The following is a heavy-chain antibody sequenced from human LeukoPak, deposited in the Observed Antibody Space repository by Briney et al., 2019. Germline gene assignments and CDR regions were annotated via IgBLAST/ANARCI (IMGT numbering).Heavy chain of an antibody. Sequence: GGSLRLSCAASGFTFSSYWMSWVRQAPGKGLEWVANIKQDGSEKYYVDSVKGRFTISRDNAKNSLYLQMNSLRAEDTAVYYCAREDYSGYDFLDHWGQGTLVTVSS. J-gene: IGHJ4*02. V-gene: IGHV3-7*03. CDR3: AREDYSGYDFLDH. CDR1: GFTFSSYW. CDR2: IKQDGSEK. D-gene: IGHD5-12*01.